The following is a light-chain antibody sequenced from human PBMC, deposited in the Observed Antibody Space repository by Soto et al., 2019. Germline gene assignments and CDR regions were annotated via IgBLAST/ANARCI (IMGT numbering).Light chain of an antibody. Sequence: QTVVTQEPSFSVSPGGTVTITCGLTSDSVSASNYPSWYQQTPGQTPRTLIYSTNSRSSGVPDRFSGSILGNKAAHTITGAQADDESYYYCVLYLGSGIYVFGTGTKLTVL. CDR2: STN. CDR3: VLYLGSGIYV. CDR1: SDSVSASNY. J-gene: IGLJ1*01. V-gene: IGLV8-61*01.